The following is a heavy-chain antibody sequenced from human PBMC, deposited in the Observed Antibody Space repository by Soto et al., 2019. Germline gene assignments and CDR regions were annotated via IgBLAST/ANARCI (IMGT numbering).Heavy chain of an antibody. V-gene: IGHV3-30*18. D-gene: IGHD5-12*01. CDR3: AKDKRIYSPTVFDI. J-gene: IGHJ3*02. CDR2: ISYDGSNK. CDR1: GFTFSSYG. Sequence: PVGSLRLSCAASGFTFSSYGMHWVRQAPGKGLEWVAVISYDGSNKYYADSVKGRFTISRDNSKNTLYLQMNSLRAEDTAVYYCAKDKRIYSPTVFDIWGQGTMVTVSS.